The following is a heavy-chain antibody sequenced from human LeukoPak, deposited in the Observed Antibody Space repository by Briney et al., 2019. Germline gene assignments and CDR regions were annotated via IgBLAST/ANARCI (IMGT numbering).Heavy chain of an antibody. Sequence: ASVKVSCKASGYTFTNYDINWVRQATGQGLEWMGWMNPNRGNTGYAQKFQGRVTITRNTSLSTAYMELSSLRSEDTAVYYCARRVYYYDFWSGYYYYYMDVWGKGTTVTVSS. CDR3: ARRVYYYDFWSGYYYYYMDV. CDR1: GYTFTNYD. J-gene: IGHJ6*03. V-gene: IGHV1-8*03. D-gene: IGHD3-3*01. CDR2: MNPNRGNT.